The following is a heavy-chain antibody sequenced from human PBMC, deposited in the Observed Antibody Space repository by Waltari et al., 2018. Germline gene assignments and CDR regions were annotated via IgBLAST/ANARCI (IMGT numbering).Heavy chain of an antibody. J-gene: IGHJ6*02. D-gene: IGHD6-13*01. CDR3: ARGPVVAAAYYYYYGMDV. CDR1: GYTFTSYD. CDR2: MNPNRGNT. V-gene: IGHV1-8*03. Sequence: QVQLVQSGAEVKKPGASVKVSCKASGYTFTSYDINWVRQATGQGLEWMGWMNPNRGNTGNAQKFQGRVTITRNTSISTAYMELSSLRSEDTAVYYCARGPVVAAAYYYYYGMDVWGQGTTVTVSS.